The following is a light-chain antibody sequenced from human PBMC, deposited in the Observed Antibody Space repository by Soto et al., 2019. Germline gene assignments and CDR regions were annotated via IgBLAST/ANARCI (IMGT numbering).Light chain of an antibody. Sequence: QSALTQPPSVSGSPGQSVTISCTGTSSDVGKYDRVSWYQQPPGTAPKLIIYEVTNRPSGVPARFSGSKSGNTASLTISGLQAEDEADYYCSSYTSTSRSVFGAGTKLTVL. CDR3: SSYTSTSRSV. CDR1: SSDVGKYDR. V-gene: IGLV2-18*02. CDR2: EVT. J-gene: IGLJ1*01.